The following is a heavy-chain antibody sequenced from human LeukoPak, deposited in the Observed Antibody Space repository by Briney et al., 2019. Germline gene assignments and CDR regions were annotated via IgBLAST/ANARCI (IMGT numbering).Heavy chain of an antibody. CDR1: GGSSSSYY. V-gene: IGHV4-59*08. J-gene: IGHJ2*01. CDR2: IYNDGTT. CDR3: ASRNWYFDL. Sequence: PSETLSLTCTVSGGSSSSYYWSWIRQPPGKGLEWMGNIYNDGTTSYNPSLKSRISISEDTSKNQFSLNLRSVTAADTAVYYCASRNWYFDLWGRGTLVTVSS.